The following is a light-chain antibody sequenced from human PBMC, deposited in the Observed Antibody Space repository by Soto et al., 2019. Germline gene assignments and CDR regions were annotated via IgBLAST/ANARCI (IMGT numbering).Light chain of an antibody. CDR2: GAS. CDR1: QSVSSSY. CDR3: QQYGSSPPIT. Sequence: EIGLTQSPGTLSLSPGEIATLFCRASQSVSSSYLALYQQKHGQAPRLLIYGASSRATGIPDRFSGSGSGTAVTLTISRLEPEDFAVYYCQQYGSSPPITFGQGTRLEIK. J-gene: IGKJ5*01. V-gene: IGKV3-20*01.